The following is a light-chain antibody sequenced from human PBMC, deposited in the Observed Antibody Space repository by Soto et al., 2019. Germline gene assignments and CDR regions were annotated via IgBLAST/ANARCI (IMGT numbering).Light chain of an antibody. V-gene: IGKV1-12*01. J-gene: IGKJ5*01. CDR2: TAS. CDR3: QQASAFPIT. CDR1: QGISNW. Sequence: DIQMTQSPSFVSASVGDRVTVTCRASQGISNWLAWYQQKPGKAPKLLIYTASTLGSGVPSRFSGSGSGTDFTLLISSLQPDDVSTYYCQQASAFPITFVQGTRLQIK.